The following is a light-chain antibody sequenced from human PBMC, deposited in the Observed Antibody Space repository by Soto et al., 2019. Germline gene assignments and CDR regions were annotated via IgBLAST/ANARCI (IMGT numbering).Light chain of an antibody. CDR3: QQYNSYSPMYT. CDR1: QSISNW. CDR2: DAS. J-gene: IGKJ2*01. Sequence: DIQMTQSPSTLSASVGDRVTITCRASQSISNWLAWYQQKPGKAPKLLIYDASSLESGVPSRFSGSGSGTEFTLAISSLQPDDFATYCCQQYNSYSPMYTFGQGPKLEIK. V-gene: IGKV1-5*01.